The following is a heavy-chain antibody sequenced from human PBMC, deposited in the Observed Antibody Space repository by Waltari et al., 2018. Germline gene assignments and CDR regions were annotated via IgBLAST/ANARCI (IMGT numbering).Heavy chain of an antibody. D-gene: IGHD4-17*01. V-gene: IGHV3-33*01. J-gene: IGHJ4*02. CDR3: ARDPNNGDYVSFSDY. CDR2: IWYDGSNK. Sequence: QVQLVESGGGVVQPGRSLRLSCAASGFTFSSYGMHWVRQAPGKGLGWVAVIWYDGSNKYYADSVKGRFTISRDNSKNTLYLQMNSLRAEDTAVYYCARDPNNGDYVSFSDYWGQGTLVTVSS. CDR1: GFTFSSYG.